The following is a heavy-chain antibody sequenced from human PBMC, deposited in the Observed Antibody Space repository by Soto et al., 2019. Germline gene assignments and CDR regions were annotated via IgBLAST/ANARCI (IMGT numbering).Heavy chain of an antibody. J-gene: IGHJ4*02. V-gene: IGHV3-72*01. Sequence: GGSLRLSCAASGFTFSDHYMDWVRQAPGKGLEWVGRIRNRANSYTTEYAASVKGRFTLSRDDSKNSLYLQMNSLKTEDTAVYYCVRDRCRGGNCYSWWDYYFDYWGQGTLVTVSS. CDR3: VRDRCRGGNCYSWWDYYFDY. CDR2: IRNRANSYTT. CDR1: GFTFSDHY. D-gene: IGHD2-15*01.